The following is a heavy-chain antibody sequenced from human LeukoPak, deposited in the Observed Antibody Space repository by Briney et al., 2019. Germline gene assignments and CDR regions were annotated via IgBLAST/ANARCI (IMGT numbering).Heavy chain of an antibody. Sequence: GGSLRLSCAASGFTVSSNYMSWVRQAPGKGLEWVSRINRDGSSTTYADSVKGRFTISRDNAKNTLYLQMSSLRAEDTAVYYCAKENYYGMDVWGQGTTVTVSS. J-gene: IGHJ6*02. CDR2: INRDGSST. V-gene: IGHV3-74*01. CDR1: GFTVSSNY. CDR3: AKENYYGMDV.